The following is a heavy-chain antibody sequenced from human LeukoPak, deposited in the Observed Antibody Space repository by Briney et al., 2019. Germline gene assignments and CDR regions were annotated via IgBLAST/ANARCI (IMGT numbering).Heavy chain of an antibody. Sequence: SETLSLTCAVYGGSFSGYYWSWIRQPPGKGLEWIGEINHSGSTNYNPSLKSRVTISVDTSKNQFSLKLSSVTAADTAVYYCVSFERNYDILTGFQKLTDYGGQGTLVTVSS. V-gene: IGHV4-34*01. CDR2: INHSGST. CDR3: VSFERNYDILTGFQKLTDY. D-gene: IGHD3-9*01. CDR1: GGSFSGYY. J-gene: IGHJ4*02.